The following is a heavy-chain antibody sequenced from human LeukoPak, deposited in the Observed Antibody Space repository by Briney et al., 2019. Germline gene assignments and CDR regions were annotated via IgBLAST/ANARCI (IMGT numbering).Heavy chain of an antibody. CDR1: GFTFSSYE. V-gene: IGHV3-48*03. Sequence: GGSLRLSCAASGFTFSSYEMNWVRQDPGKGLEWVSYIRSSGSTIYYADSVKGRFTFSRDNAKNSLYLQMNSLRAEDTAVYYCARQVGYSYGYGETSDSGQGTLVTVSS. D-gene: IGHD5-18*01. CDR2: IRSSGSTI. CDR3: ARQVGYSYGYGETSD. J-gene: IGHJ4*02.